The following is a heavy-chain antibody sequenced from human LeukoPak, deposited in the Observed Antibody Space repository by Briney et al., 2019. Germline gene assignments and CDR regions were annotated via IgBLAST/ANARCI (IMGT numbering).Heavy chain of an antibody. V-gene: IGHV1-24*01. J-gene: IGHJ4*02. CDR3: AREGGETYYYDTAGEPNFDY. CDR1: GYTLTELS. Sequence: ASVKVSCKVSGYTLTELSMHWVRQAPGKGLEWMGGFDPEDGETIYAQKFQGRVTMTRDMSTSTVYMELSSLRSEDTAVYYCAREGGETYYYDTAGEPNFDYWGQGTLVTVSS. CDR2: FDPEDGET. D-gene: IGHD3-22*01.